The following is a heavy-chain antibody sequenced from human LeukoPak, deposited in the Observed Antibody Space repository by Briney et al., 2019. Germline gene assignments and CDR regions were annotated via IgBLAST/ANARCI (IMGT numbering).Heavy chain of an antibody. Sequence: GGSLRLSCAASGFTVSSNYMSWVRQAPGKGLEWVSVIYRGGSTYYADSVKGRFTISRHNPKNTLYLQMNSLRAEDTAVYYCARSVTQYYFDYWGQGTLVTVSS. J-gene: IGHJ4*02. CDR1: GFTVSSNY. D-gene: IGHD2-21*02. CDR3: ARSVTQYYFDY. CDR2: IYRGGST. V-gene: IGHV3-53*04.